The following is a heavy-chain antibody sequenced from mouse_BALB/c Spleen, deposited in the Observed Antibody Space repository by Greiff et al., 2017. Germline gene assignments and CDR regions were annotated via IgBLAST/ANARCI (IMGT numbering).Heavy chain of an antibody. D-gene: IGHD4-1*01. CDR1: GYSITSGYY. Sequence: EESGPGLVKPSQSLSLTCSVTGYSITSGYYWNWIRQFPGNKLEWMGYISYDGSNNYNPSLKNRISITRDTSKNQFFLKLNSVTTEDTATYYCARGELGRAYWGQGTLVTVSA. V-gene: IGHV3-6*02. CDR2: ISYDGSN. J-gene: IGHJ3*01. CDR3: ARGELGRAY.